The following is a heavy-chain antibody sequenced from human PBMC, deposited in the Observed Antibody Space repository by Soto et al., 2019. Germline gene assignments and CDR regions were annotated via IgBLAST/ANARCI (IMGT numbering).Heavy chain of an antibody. Sequence: GGSLRLSCAASGFTFSSYGMHWVRQAPGKGLEWVAVISYDGSNKYYADSVKGRFTISRDNSKNTLYLQMNSLRAEDTAVYYRAKKRRDGYPIDYWGQGTLVTVSS. CDR1: GFTFSSYG. J-gene: IGHJ4*02. CDR2: ISYDGSNK. V-gene: IGHV3-30*18. D-gene: IGHD2-21*01. CDR3: AKKRRDGYPIDY.